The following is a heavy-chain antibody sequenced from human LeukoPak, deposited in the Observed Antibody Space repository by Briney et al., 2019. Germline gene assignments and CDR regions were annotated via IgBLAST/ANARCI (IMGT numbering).Heavy chain of an antibody. D-gene: IGHD3-10*01. CDR2: ISSNGGST. V-gene: IGHV3-64*01. CDR3: ARVRWFGESYFDY. J-gene: IGHJ4*02. Sequence: GGSLRLSCAASGFTFSSYAMHWVRKAPGKGLEYVSAISSNGGSTYYANSVKGRFTISRDNSKNTLYLQMGSLRAEDMAVYYCARVRWFGESYFDYWGQGTLVTVSS. CDR1: GFTFSSYA.